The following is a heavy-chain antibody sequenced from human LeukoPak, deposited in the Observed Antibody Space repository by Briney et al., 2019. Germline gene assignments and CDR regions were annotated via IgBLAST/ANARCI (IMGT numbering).Heavy chain of an antibody. V-gene: IGHV3-23*01. CDR3: AKVSYYDRSGYYSFDY. D-gene: IGHD3-22*01. Sequence: GGSLRLSCAASGFTLSSCDMSWVRQAPGRGLEWVSGISATGGITYYADSVKGRFTISRDNSKNTLYLQVNSLRAEDTAVYYCAKVSYYDRSGYYSFDYWGQGTLVTVSS. J-gene: IGHJ4*02. CDR1: GFTLSSCD. CDR2: ISATGGIT.